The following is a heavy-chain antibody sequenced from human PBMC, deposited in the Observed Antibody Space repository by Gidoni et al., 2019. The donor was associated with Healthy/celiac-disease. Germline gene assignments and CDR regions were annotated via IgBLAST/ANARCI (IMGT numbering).Heavy chain of an antibody. CDR1: GGTFSSYA. CDR3: ARDLGYSYGYNDY. D-gene: IGHD5-18*01. Sequence: QVQLVQSGAEVKKPGSSVKLSCKASGGTFSSYAISWVRQAPGQGLEWMGRIIPILGIANYAQKFQGRVTITADKSTSTAYMGLSSLRSEDTAVYYCARDLGYSYGYNDYWGQGTLVTVSS. V-gene: IGHV1-69*04. CDR2: IIPILGIA. J-gene: IGHJ4*02.